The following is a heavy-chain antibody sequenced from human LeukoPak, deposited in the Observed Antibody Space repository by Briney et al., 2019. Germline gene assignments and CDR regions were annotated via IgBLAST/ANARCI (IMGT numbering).Heavy chain of an antibody. CDR3: ARTEQQLVPWFDP. J-gene: IGHJ5*02. D-gene: IGHD6-13*01. Sequence: SETLSLTCAVYGGSFSGYYWSWIRQPPGKGLEWIGEINHNGSTNYNPSLKSRVTISVDTSKNQFSLKLSSVTAADTAVYYCARTEQQLVPWFDPWGQGTLVTVSS. V-gene: IGHV4-34*01. CDR1: GGSFSGYY. CDR2: INHNGST.